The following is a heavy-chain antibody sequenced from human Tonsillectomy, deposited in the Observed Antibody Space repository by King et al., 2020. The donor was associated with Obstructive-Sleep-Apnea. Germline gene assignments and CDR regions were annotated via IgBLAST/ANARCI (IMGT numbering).Heavy chain of an antibody. Sequence: QLVQSGGGLVQPGRSLRLSCAASGFTFDDYAMHWVRQAPGKGLEWVSGISWNSGSIGYADSVKGRFTISRDNAKNSLYLQMNSLRAEDTALYYCAKDGGDCSGGSCPMDVWGQGTTVTVSS. J-gene: IGHJ6*02. CDR2: ISWNSGSI. CDR3: AKDGGDCSGGSCPMDV. CDR1: GFTFDDYA. V-gene: IGHV3-9*01. D-gene: IGHD2-15*01.